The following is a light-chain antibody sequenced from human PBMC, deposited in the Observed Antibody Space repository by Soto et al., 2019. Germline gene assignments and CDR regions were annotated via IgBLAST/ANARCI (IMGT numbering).Light chain of an antibody. J-gene: IGKJ1*01. Sequence: TPMTQSQLSLSASVGENIIITCRASRDVGSDVSWYQQKPGQAPKLVLYAASNLYTGVPSRFSGRGSGTEFTLTISSLQPEEGASDYGLQEYGDSWTFGQGTKVDIK. CDR3: LQEYGDSWT. CDR2: AAS. CDR1: RDVGSD. V-gene: IGKV1-6*01.